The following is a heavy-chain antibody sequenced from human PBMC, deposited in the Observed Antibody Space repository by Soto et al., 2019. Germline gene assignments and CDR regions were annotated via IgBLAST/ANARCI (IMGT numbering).Heavy chain of an antibody. J-gene: IGHJ3*02. V-gene: IGHV1-8*01. D-gene: IGHD3-22*01. CDR2: MNPNSGNT. CDR3: ARVPTYYYDSSGYYADAFDI. CDR1: GYTFTSYD. Sequence: QVQLVQSGAEVKKPGASVKVSCKASGYTFTSYDINWVRQAPGQGLEWMGWMNPNSGNTGYAQKFQGRVTMTRNTSRITTYMELCSLRSEDTAVYYCARVPTYYYDSSGYYADAFDIWGQGTMVTVSS.